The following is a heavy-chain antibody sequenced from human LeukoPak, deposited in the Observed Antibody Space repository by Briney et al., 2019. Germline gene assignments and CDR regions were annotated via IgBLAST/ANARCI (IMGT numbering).Heavy chain of an antibody. CDR3: ARARRYLGYCSGGSCYGYFDY. V-gene: IGHV3-7*01. CDR1: GFTFSSYW. CDR2: IKQDGSEK. J-gene: IGHJ4*02. Sequence: GGSLRLSCAASGFTFSSYWMSWVRQAPGKGLEWVANIKQDGSEKYYVDSVKGRFTISRDNAKNSPYLQMNSLRAEDTAVYYCARARRYLGYCSGGSCYGYFDYWGQGTLVTVSS. D-gene: IGHD2-15*01.